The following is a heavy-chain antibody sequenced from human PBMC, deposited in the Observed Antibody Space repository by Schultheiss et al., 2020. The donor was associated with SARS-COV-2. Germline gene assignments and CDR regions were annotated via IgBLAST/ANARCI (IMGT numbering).Heavy chain of an antibody. V-gene: IGHV3-48*01. CDR2: ISSSSSTI. D-gene: IGHD1-26*01. CDR1: GFTFSSYS. Sequence: GGSLRLSCAASGFTFSSYSMNWVRQAPGKGLEWVSYISSSSSTIYYADSVKGRFTISRDNAKNSLYLQMNSLRAEDTAVYYCARDGGGSGSYPGLDYWGQGTLVTVSS. J-gene: IGHJ4*02. CDR3: ARDGGGSGSYPGLDY.